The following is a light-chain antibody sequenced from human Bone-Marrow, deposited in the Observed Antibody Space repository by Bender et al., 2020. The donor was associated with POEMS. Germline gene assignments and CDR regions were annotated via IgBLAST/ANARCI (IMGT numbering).Light chain of an antibody. J-gene: IGLJ3*02. V-gene: IGLV1-36*01. Sequence: QSVVTQPPSLSEAPRQRVTISCSGSSSNIGNHGVNWYQQLPGEAPKLLIYYDDLLTPGVSNRFSASKSGTSASLAIGELQYEDEALYYCSAWDDSLSGWVFDGGTKLTVL. CDR2: YDD. CDR1: SSNIGNHG. CDR3: SAWDDSLSGWV.